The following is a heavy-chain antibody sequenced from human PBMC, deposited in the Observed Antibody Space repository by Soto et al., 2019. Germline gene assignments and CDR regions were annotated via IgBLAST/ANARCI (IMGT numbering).Heavy chain of an antibody. D-gene: IGHD6-6*01. CDR1: GFTFSSYA. Sequence: EVQLLESGGGLVQPGGSLRLSCAASGFTFSSYAMRWVRQAPGKGLEWVSAIRGRGGSTYYADSVKGRFTISRDSSKNTLYLQMNSLRAEDTGVYYCAKSDSRSSAGSYYGMDVWGQGTTVTVSS. J-gene: IGHJ6*02. V-gene: IGHV3-23*01. CDR2: IRGRGGST. CDR3: AKSDSRSSAGSYYGMDV.